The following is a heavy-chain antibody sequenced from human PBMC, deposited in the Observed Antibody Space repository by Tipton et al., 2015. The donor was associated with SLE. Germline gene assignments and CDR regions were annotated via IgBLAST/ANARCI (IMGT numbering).Heavy chain of an antibody. CDR1: GGAIENNY. J-gene: IGHJ3*01. CDR3: ARATTVTNWFDP. D-gene: IGHD4-11*01. V-gene: IGHV4-59*12. CDR2: IYYSGSA. Sequence: TLSLTCTVSGGAIENNYWGWIRQPPGKGLEWIGYIYYSGSANYNPSLTSRITMSVDTSENQFSLNLSSVTAADTAVYYCARATTVTNWFDPWGQGTMVTVSS.